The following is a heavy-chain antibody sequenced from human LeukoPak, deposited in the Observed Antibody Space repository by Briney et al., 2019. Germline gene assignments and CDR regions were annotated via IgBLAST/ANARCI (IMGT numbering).Heavy chain of an antibody. D-gene: IGHD3-3*01. CDR1: GFTFSSYG. J-gene: IGHJ4*02. CDR3: AKDSYDFWSGYLDY. Sequence: PGGSLRLSCAASGFTFSSYGMHWVRQAPAKGLEWVAVISYDGSNKYYADSVKGRFTISRDNSKNTLYLQMNSLRAEDTAVYYCAKDSYDFWSGYLDYWGQGTLVTVSS. CDR2: ISYDGSNK. V-gene: IGHV3-30*18.